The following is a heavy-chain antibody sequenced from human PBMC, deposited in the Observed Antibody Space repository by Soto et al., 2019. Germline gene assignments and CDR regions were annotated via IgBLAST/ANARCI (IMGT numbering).Heavy chain of an antibody. CDR2: ISAYNGNT. CDR3: AREVWDYYDSSCYSNGMDV. Sequence: QVQLVQSGAEVKKPGASVKVSCKASGYTFTSYGISWVRQAPGQGLEWMGWISAYNGNTNYAQKLQGRVTMTTDTSPSTAYMELSSLRSDDTAVYYCAREVWDYYDSSCYSNGMDVWGQGTTVTVSS. D-gene: IGHD3-22*01. J-gene: IGHJ6*02. V-gene: IGHV1-18*01. CDR1: GYTFTSYG.